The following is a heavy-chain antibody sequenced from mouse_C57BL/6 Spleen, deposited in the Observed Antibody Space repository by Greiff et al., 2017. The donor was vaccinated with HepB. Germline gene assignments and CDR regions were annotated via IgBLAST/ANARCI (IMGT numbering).Heavy chain of an antibody. CDR3: ARSGFYYGNSYWYFDV. V-gene: IGHV1-82*01. CDR1: GYAFSSSW. CDR2: IYPGDGDT. D-gene: IGHD2-1*01. J-gene: IGHJ1*03. Sequence: VKLVESGPELVKPGASVKISCKASGYAFSSSWMNWVKQRPGKGLEWIGRIYPGDGDTNYNGKFKGKATLTADKSSSTAYMQLSSLTSEDSAVYFCARSGFYYGNSYWYFDVWGTGTTVTVSS.